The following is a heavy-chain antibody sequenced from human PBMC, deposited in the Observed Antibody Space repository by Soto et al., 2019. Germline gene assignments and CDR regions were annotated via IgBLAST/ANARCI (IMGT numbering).Heavy chain of an antibody. CDR1: GGSISSGNYY. CDR2: MYYSGST. V-gene: IGHV4-31*03. CDR3: ARIPFGGVIVIKAFAI. D-gene: IGHD3-16*02. J-gene: IGHJ3*02. Sequence: QVQLQESGPGLVKPSQTLSLTCTVSGGSISSGNYYWSWIRQHPGKGLEWIAHMYYSGSTYYNPSLKSRVSISVDTSKNQFSLNLTSVTAADTAVYFCARIPFGGVIVIKAFAIWGQGTMVTVSS.